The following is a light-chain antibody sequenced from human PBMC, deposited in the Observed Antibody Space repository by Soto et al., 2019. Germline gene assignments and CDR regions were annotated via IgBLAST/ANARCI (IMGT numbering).Light chain of an antibody. CDR1: QSVSSK. J-gene: IGKJ4*01. V-gene: IGKV3-15*01. CDR3: QQYNNWPPLT. CDR2: GAS. Sequence: EIVMTQSPATLSVSPGERATLSCRASQSVSSKLAWYQQKPGQAPRLLIYGASTRATGIPARFSGSGSGTEFTLTISSLQYEDFAVYYCQQYNNWPPLTFGGGTKLEIK.